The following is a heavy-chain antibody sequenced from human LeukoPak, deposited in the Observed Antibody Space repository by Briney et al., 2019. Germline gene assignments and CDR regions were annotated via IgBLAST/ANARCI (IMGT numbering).Heavy chain of an antibody. CDR3: AKEGVSCRSTSCYGYFDY. J-gene: IGHJ4*02. D-gene: IGHD2-2*01. Sequence: PGGSLRLSCAASGFTFSSYGMHWVRQAPGKGLGWVAIISYDGSYKYYADSVKGRFTISRDNSKNTLYLQMNSLRTEDTAVYYCAKEGVSCRSTSCYGYFDYWGQGTLVTVSS. V-gene: IGHV3-30*18. CDR1: GFTFSSYG. CDR2: ISYDGSYK.